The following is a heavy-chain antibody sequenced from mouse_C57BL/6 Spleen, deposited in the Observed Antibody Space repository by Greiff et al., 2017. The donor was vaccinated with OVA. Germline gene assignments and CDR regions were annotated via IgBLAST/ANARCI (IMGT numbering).Heavy chain of an antibody. D-gene: IGHD2-4*01. Sequence: EVQVVESGEGLVKPGGSLKLSCAASGFTFSSYAMSWVRQTPEKRLEWVAYISSGGDYIYYADTVKGRFTISRDNARNTLYLQMSSLKSEDTAMYYCTRVIYYDNAMDYWGQGTSVTVSS. V-gene: IGHV5-9-1*02. CDR1: GFTFSSYA. CDR2: ISSGGDYI. CDR3: TRVIYYDNAMDY. J-gene: IGHJ4*01.